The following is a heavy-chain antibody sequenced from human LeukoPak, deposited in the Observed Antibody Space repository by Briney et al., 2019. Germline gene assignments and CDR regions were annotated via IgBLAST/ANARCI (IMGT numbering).Heavy chain of an antibody. CDR1: GFTFSKYA. V-gene: IGHV3-23*01. D-gene: IGHD3-22*01. Sequence: PGGSLRLSCAASGFTFSKYAMTWVRQAPGKGLEWVSGISVSGGSTNYADSVKGRFTISRDNSKNTLYLQMNSLRAEDTAVYYCAKSNYCDSGGYYFFDYWGQGTLVTVST. CDR2: ISVSGGST. CDR3: AKSNYCDSGGYYFFDY. J-gene: IGHJ4*02.